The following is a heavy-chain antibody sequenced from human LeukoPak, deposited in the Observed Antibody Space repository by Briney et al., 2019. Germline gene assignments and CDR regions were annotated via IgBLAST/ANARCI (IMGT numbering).Heavy chain of an antibody. CDR2: IYYSRST. Sequence: SETLSLTCTVSNYSISSGYYWGWIRQPPGKGLEWIGYIYYSRSTNYNPSLKSRVTISVDTSKNQFSLKLSSVTAADTAVYYCARVNQGYDSSGYYSSYYYYYYMDVWGKGTTVTVSS. CDR1: NYSISSGYY. J-gene: IGHJ6*03. CDR3: ARVNQGYDSSGYYSSYYYYYYMDV. D-gene: IGHD3-22*01. V-gene: IGHV4-61*01.